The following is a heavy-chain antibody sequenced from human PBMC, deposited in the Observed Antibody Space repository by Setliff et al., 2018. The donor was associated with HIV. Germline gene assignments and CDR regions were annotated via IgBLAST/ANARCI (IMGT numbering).Heavy chain of an antibody. Sequence: ASVKVSCKASGYTFTSYDINWVRQATGQGLEWMGWMNPNSGNTGYAQKFQGRVTMTMNTSISTAYMELSSLRSEDTAVYYCARGLAVAGKSYYSYYYMDVWGKGTTVTVSS. CDR2: MNPNSGNT. CDR3: ARGLAVAGKSYYSYYYMDV. J-gene: IGHJ6*03. CDR1: GYTFTSYD. D-gene: IGHD6-19*01. V-gene: IGHV1-8*01.